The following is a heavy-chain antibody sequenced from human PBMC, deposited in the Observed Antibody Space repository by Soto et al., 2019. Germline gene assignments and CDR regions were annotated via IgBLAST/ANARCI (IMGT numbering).Heavy chain of an antibody. Sequence: EVQVLASGGGLVQPGGSLRLSCAASGFTIRNYAMSWVRQAPGRALEWVAGISGTTDRTYYRDSVEGRFTIFKDTSKNTLYLEMNSLRAEDTAIYRCEGSWSWGQGTRVSVSS. CDR1: GFTIRNYA. CDR2: ISGTTDRT. D-gene: IGHD2-15*01. V-gene: IGHV3-23*02. J-gene: IGHJ1*01. CDR3: EGSWS.